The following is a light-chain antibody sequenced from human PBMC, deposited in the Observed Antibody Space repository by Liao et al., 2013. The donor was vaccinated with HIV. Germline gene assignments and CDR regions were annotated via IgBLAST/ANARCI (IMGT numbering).Light chain of an antibody. V-gene: IGLV3-1*01. CDR3: QVWDSSTANLYV. Sequence: SYELTQAPSVSVSPGQTASITCSGDKLGDKYVYWYQQKPGQAPVLVLYYDTDRPSGIPARFSGSNSGNTATLTISWVEAGDEADYYCQVWDSSTANLYVFGPGTKLTVL. CDR1: KLGDKY. J-gene: IGLJ1*01. CDR2: YDT.